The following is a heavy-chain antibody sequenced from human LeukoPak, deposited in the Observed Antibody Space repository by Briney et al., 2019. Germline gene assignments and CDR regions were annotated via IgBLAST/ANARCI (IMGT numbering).Heavy chain of an antibody. CDR2: IYSGGST. V-gene: IGHV3-53*01. CDR3: ARVLAAWYMDV. D-gene: IGHD6-13*01. J-gene: IGHJ6*03. CDR1: GFTVSSNY. Sequence: GGSLRLSCAASGFTVSSNYMSWVRQAPGKGLEWVSVIYSGGSTYYADSVKGRFTISRDNSKNTLYLQMNSLRAGDTAVYFCARVLAAWYMDVWGKGTSVTVSS.